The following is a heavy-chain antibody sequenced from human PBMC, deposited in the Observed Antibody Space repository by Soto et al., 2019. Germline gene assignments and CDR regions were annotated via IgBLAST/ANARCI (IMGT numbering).Heavy chain of an antibody. V-gene: IGHV3-64D*06. CDR2: ISSNGGST. Sequence: VGSLRLSCSSSVFTFSSYAMHWVRQSPGKGLEYVSAISSNGGSTYYADSVKGRFTISRDNSKNTLYLQMSSLRAEDTAVYYCVKDPSESIVGATIGPFVYGGQGTGVPVS. J-gene: IGHJ4*02. CDR1: VFTFSSYA. D-gene: IGHD1-26*01. CDR3: VKDPSESIVGATIGPFVY.